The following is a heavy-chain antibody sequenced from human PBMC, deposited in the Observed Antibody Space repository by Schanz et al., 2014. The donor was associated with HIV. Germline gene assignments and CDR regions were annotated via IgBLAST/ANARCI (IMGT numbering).Heavy chain of an antibody. CDR2: ISGSGTTA. CDR3: ARGGYMGFDFRH. D-gene: IGHD5-12*01. V-gene: IGHV3-23*01. CDR1: GFAFNSYA. Sequence: EVQLLESGGGLVQPGGSLRLSCAASGFAFNSYAMSWVPQAPGKGLGYVTVISGSGTTAYYADSVKGRFTISRDNIKSSLSLQMNRLRGEDTAVCSCARGGYMGFDFRHWGQGTQVTVSS. J-gene: IGHJ4*02.